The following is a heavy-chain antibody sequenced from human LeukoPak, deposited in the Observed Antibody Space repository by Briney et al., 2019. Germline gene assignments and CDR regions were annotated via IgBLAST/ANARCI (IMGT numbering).Heavy chain of an antibody. J-gene: IGHJ4*02. D-gene: IGHD1-26*01. Sequence: GASVKVSCKASGYTFTSYGISWVRQAPGQGLEWMGGIIPIFGTANYAQKFQGRVTITADESTSTAYMELSSLRSEDTAVYYCAREGGIVGATIINWGQGTLVTVSS. V-gene: IGHV1-69*13. CDR2: IIPIFGTA. CDR3: AREGGIVGATIIN. CDR1: GYTFTSYG.